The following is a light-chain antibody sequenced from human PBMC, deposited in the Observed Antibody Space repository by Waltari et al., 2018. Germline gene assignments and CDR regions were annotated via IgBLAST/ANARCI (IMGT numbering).Light chain of an antibody. Sequence: DIVMTQSPDSLAVSLGERATLNCRSSQSVLSRSNNKNYLAWYQQKPGQPTKMLIYWASTREFGVPDRFSGSGSGTDFTLSIDNLQAEDVAVYYCQQSYASPLTFGGGTKVEVK. J-gene: IGKJ4*01. V-gene: IGKV4-1*01. CDR2: WAS. CDR1: QSVLSRSNNKNY. CDR3: QQSYASPLT.